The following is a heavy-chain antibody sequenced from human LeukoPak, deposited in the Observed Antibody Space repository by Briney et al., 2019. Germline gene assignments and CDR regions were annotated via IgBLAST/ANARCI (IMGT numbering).Heavy chain of an antibody. CDR2: IYYSGST. J-gene: IGHJ4*02. CDR1: GGSISSYY. CDR3: ARDRLSIAAAYYFDY. D-gene: IGHD6-13*01. Sequence: KPSETLSLTCTVSGGSISSYYWSWIRQPPGKGLEWIGYIYYSGSTNYNPSLKSRVTISVDTSKNQFSLKLSSVTAADTAVYYCARDRLSIAAAYYFDYWGQGTLVTVSS. V-gene: IGHV4-59*01.